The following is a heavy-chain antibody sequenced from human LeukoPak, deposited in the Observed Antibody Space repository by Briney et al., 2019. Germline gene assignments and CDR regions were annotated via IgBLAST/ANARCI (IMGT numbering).Heavy chain of an antibody. D-gene: IGHD1-14*01. Sequence: PGGSLRLSCAASGFGFSDYVMTWVRQAPGKGLEWVANIHEDGGDKYYVDSVKGRFTISRDNAKNSLYLQMNSLRAEDTALYYCARTLRLGTPRAFDIWGRGTMVTVSS. CDR1: GFGFSDYV. J-gene: IGHJ3*02. V-gene: IGHV3-7*05. CDR3: ARTLRLGTPRAFDI. CDR2: IHEDGGDK.